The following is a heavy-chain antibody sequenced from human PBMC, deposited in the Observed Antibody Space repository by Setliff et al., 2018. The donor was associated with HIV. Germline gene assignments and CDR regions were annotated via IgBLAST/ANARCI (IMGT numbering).Heavy chain of an antibody. CDR2: ISGGGDRT. D-gene: IGHD3-22*01. Sequence: GGSLRLSCAASGFTLSSYAMTWVRQAPGKGLEWVSAISGGGDRTYHADSVRGRFTISRDNSKNSLYLQMNSLRAEDTAVYYCAKTYYYDSSGYYYFYSWGQGTLVTVSS. CDR1: GFTLSSYA. J-gene: IGHJ4*02. V-gene: IGHV3-23*01. CDR3: AKTYYYDSSGYYYFYS.